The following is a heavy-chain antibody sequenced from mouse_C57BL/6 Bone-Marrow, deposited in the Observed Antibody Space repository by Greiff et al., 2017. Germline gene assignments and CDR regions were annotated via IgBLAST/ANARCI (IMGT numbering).Heavy chain of an antibody. CDR1: GYTFTSYW. J-gene: IGHJ3*01. V-gene: IGHV1-59*01. CDR2: IDPSDSYT. D-gene: IGHD1-1*02. Sequence: QVQLQQPGAELVRPGTSVKLSCKASGYTFTSYWMHWVKQRPGQGLEWIGVIDPSDSYTNYNQKFKGKATLTVDTSSSTAYMQLRSLTSEDSAVYYCAREGLWLMGFAYWGQGTLVTVSA. CDR3: AREGLWLMGFAY.